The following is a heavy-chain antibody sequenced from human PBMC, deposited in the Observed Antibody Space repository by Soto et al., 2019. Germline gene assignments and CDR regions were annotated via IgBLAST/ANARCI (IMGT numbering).Heavy chain of an antibody. V-gene: IGHV3-33*01. D-gene: IGHD4-17*01. CDR3: AREHYGDYPYGMDV. CDR1: GFTFSSYG. Sequence: RLSCAASGFTFSSYGMHWVRQAPGKGLEWVAVIWYDGSNKYYADSVKGRFTISRDNSKNTLYLQMNSLRAEDTAVYYCAREHYGDYPYGMDVWGQGTTVTVSS. CDR2: IWYDGSNK. J-gene: IGHJ6*02.